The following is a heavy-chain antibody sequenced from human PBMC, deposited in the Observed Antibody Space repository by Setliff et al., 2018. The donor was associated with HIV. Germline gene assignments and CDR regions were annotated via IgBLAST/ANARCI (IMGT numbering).Heavy chain of an antibody. CDR3: ARSSRGSLRDLDY. J-gene: IGHJ4*02. CDR2: GSYSGIT. V-gene: IGHV4-59*08. D-gene: IGHD2-21*02. CDR1: GGSISNCY. Sequence: PSETLSLTCTVSGGSISNCYWSWSRQPPGQGLEWIGCGSYSGITHYDPTLKSRVSISVDASKNQFSLRMNSVTGADTAVYFCARSSRGSLRDLDYWGPGTLVTVSS.